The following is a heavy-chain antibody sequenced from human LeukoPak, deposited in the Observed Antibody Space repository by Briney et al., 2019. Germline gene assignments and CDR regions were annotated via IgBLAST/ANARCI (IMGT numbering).Heavy chain of an antibody. CDR3: AKGGSGYDILTGSPIGAFDI. Sequence: GGSLGLSCAASGFTFSSYAMSWVRQAPGKGLEWVSAISGSGGSTYYADSVKGRFTISRDNSKNTLYLQMNSLRAEDTAVYYCAKGGSGYDILTGSPIGAFDIWGQGTMVTVSS. J-gene: IGHJ3*02. CDR2: ISGSGGST. D-gene: IGHD3-9*01. CDR1: GFTFSSYA. V-gene: IGHV3-23*01.